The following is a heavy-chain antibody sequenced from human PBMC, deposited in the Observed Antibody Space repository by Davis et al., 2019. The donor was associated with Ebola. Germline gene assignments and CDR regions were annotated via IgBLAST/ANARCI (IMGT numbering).Heavy chain of an antibody. CDR1: GFTSNSYA. CDR2: ISYDGRIK. J-gene: IGHJ4*02. CDR3: ARQRYYYDSSGYYYLDY. D-gene: IGHD3-22*01. V-gene: IGHV3-30*04. Sequence: GESLKISCAASGFTSNSYAFHWVRQAPGKGLEWVALISYDGRIKYYADSVKGRFTISRDNAKNALYLQMNSLRAEDTAVYYCARQRYYYDSSGYYYLDYWGQGTLVTVSS.